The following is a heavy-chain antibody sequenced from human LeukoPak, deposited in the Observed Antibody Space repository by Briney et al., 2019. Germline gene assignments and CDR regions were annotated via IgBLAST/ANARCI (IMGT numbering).Heavy chain of an antibody. V-gene: IGHV4-31*03. CDR2: IKYSGRT. Sequence: SETLSLTCTVSGGSISSGGHYWSWIRQHPGKDLEWIGYIKYSGRTYYNPSLKSRVTTSVDTSKTQFSLQLSSVTAADTAVYYCARASRLGELSLGYWGQGTLVTVSS. CDR3: ARASRLGELSLGY. CDR1: GGSISSGGHY. D-gene: IGHD3-16*02. J-gene: IGHJ4*02.